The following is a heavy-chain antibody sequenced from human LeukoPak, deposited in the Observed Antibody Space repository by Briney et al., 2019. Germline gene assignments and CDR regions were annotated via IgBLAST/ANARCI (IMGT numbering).Heavy chain of an antibody. Sequence: SSETLSLTCTVSGGSISSYYWSWIRQPAGKGLEWIGRIYTSGSTNYNPSLKSRVTMSVDTSKNQFSLKLSPVTAADTAVYYCARGKVGYCSSTSCYLENYYYYYYMDVWGKGTTVTISS. CDR1: GGSISSYY. D-gene: IGHD2-2*01. J-gene: IGHJ6*03. CDR3: ARGKVGYCSSTSCYLENYYYYYYMDV. V-gene: IGHV4-4*07. CDR2: IYTSGST.